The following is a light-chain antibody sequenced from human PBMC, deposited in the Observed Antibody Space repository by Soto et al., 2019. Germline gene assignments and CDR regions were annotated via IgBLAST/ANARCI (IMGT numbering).Light chain of an antibody. CDR2: DVS. CDR1: SSDVGAFNY. V-gene: IGLV2-14*03. Sequence: QSVLTQPASVSRSPGQSIAISCTGTSSDVGAFNYVSWYQQHPGKAPKFMIFDVSSRPSGVSDRFSGSKSGNTASLTISGLQTEDEADYFCASYPTSSTYVFGTVTKVTVL. CDR3: ASYPTSSTYV. J-gene: IGLJ1*01.